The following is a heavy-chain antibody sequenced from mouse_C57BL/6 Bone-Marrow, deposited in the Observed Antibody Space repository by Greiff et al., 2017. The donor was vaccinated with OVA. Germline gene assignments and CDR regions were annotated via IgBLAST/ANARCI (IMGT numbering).Heavy chain of an antibody. V-gene: IGHV1-50*01. CDR2: IDPSDSYT. CDR3: ARRITTVVASYYFDY. Sequence: QVQLQQPGAELVKPGASVKLSCKASGYTFTSYWMQWVKQRPGQGLEWIGEIDPSDSYTNYNQKFQGKATLTVDTSSSTSYMQLSSLTSEDSAVYYCARRITTVVASYYFDYWGQGTTLTVSS. D-gene: IGHD1-1*01. J-gene: IGHJ2*01. CDR1: GYTFTSYW.